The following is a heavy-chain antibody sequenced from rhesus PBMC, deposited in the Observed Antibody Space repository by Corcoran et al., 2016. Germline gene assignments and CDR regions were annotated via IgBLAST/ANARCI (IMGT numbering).Heavy chain of an antibody. CDR1: GGSISSNY. Sequence: QLQLQESGPGLVKPSETLSLTCAVSGGSISSNYWSWLRPPPGKGLEWIGSTSGSGGSTDYNPSLKSRVTISTDTSKNQFSLKLSSVTAADTAVYYCARDGGGFDYWGQGVLVTVSS. D-gene: IGHD2-39*02. J-gene: IGHJ4*01. V-gene: IGHV4-173*01. CDR2: TSGSGGST. CDR3: ARDGGGFDY.